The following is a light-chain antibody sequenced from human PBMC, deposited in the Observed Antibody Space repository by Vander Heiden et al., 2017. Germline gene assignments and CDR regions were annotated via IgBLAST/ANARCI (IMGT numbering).Light chain of an antibody. CDR1: QNLLHSNGYNY. CDR3: MQALQTPPYT. V-gene: IGKV2-28*01. Sequence: DIVMTQSPLSLPVTPGEPASISCRSSQNLLHSNGYNYLDWYLQKPGQSPQLLIYLGSNLASGVPDRFSGSGSGTDFTLKISRVEAEDVGVYYCMQALQTPPYTFGQGTKLEIK. J-gene: IGKJ2*01. CDR2: LGS.